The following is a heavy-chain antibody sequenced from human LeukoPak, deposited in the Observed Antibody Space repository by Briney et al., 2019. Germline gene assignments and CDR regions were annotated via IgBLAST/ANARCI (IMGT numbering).Heavy chain of an antibody. CDR3: ASGQSSGWYAFDY. CDR1: GGSIRNYY. Sequence: PSETLSLTCTVSGGSIRNYYWSWIRQPPGKGLEWIGYVYHSGTTNYNPSLKSRVTVSVDTSKTQFSLELSSVTAADTAVYYCASGQSSGWYAFDYWGQGTLVTVSS. J-gene: IGHJ4*02. CDR2: VYHSGTT. D-gene: IGHD6-19*01. V-gene: IGHV4-59*12.